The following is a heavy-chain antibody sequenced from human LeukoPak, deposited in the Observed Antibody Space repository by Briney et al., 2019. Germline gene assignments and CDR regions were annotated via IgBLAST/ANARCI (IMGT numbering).Heavy chain of an antibody. D-gene: IGHD3-10*01. CDR1: GGSFSGYY. J-gene: IGHJ6*03. CDR3: ASPPGRGGRALGYYYMDV. CDR2: INHSGST. Sequence: SETPSLTCAVYGGSFSGYYWSWIRQPPGKGLEWIGEINHSGSTYYNPSLKSRVTISVDTSKNQFSLKLSSVTAADTAVYYCASPPGRGGRALGYYYMDVWGKGTTVTVSS. V-gene: IGHV4-34*01.